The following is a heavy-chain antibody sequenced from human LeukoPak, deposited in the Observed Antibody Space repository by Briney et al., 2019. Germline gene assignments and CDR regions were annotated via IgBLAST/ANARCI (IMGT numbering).Heavy chain of an antibody. D-gene: IGHD3-10*01. Sequence: ASVKVSCKASGYTFTGYYMHWVRQAPGQGLEWMGWINPNSGGTNYAQKFQGRATMTRDTSISTAYMELSRLRSDDTAVYYCARGRYYYGSGSYYDYFDYWGQGTLVTVSS. V-gene: IGHV1-2*02. CDR2: INPNSGGT. CDR3: ARGRYYYGSGSYYDYFDY. CDR1: GYTFTGYY. J-gene: IGHJ4*02.